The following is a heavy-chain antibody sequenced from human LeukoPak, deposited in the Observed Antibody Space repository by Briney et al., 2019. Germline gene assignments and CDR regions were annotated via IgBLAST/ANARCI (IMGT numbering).Heavy chain of an antibody. Sequence: GGSLRLSCVASGFTVSNEYMSWVRQAPGKGLEWVSAISGSGVTTHYAGSVKGRFSISRDNSKNTLYLQMNSLRAEDTALYYCAKKVVVGATSPYSDFQDWGQGTLVTVSS. CDR2: ISGSGVTT. V-gene: IGHV3-23*01. J-gene: IGHJ1*01. D-gene: IGHD1-26*01. CDR1: GFTVSNEY. CDR3: AKKVVVGATSPYSDFQD.